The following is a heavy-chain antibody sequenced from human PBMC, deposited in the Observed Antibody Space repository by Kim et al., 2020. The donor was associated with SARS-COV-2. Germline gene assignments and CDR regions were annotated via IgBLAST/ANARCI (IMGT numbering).Heavy chain of an antibody. CDR3: ARTYYYGSGRPFDY. V-gene: IGHV4-34*01. CDR1: GGSFSGYY. D-gene: IGHD3-10*01. J-gene: IGHJ4*02. Sequence: SETLSLTCAVYGGSFSGYYWSWIRQPPGKGLEWIGEINHSGSTNYNPSLKSRVTISVDTSKNQFSLKLSSVTAADTAVYYCARTYYYGSGRPFDYWGQGTLVTVSS. CDR2: INHSGST.